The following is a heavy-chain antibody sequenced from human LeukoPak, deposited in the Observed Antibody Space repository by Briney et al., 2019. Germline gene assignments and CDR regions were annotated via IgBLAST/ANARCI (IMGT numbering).Heavy chain of an antibody. Sequence: SDTLSLTCTVAGGFITGHYWSCLRQPPGEGLEWIGYTYYRGSTNYNPSLKSRVIMSVDTSKIQCSLNLTSVTAADTTVYYCARHDSALYYFDYWGQGTLVTVSS. CDR2: TYYRGST. D-gene: IGHD3-22*01. J-gene: IGHJ4*02. CDR3: ARHDSALYYFDY. CDR1: GGFITGHY. V-gene: IGHV4-59*08.